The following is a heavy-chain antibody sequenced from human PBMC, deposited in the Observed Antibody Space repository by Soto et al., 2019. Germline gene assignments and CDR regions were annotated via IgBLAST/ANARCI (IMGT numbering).Heavy chain of an antibody. J-gene: IGHJ3*01. CDR3: ARVGRGFCSSARCYTDGFDL. D-gene: IGHD2-2*03. V-gene: IGHV3-48*03. Sequence: GSLRLSCAASGFTFSLYPMNWVRQAPGKGLEWLSYVSPSNTTIYYADSVKGRFTISRDNAKDSLDPQMNGLRDDDTAVYYCARVGRGFCSSARCYTDGFDLWGQGTVVTVSS. CDR1: GFTFSLYP. CDR2: VSPSNTTI.